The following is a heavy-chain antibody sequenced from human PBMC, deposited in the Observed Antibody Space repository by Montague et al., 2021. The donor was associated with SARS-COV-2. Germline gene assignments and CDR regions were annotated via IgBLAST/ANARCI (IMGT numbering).Heavy chain of an antibody. Sequence: SETQSLTCAVYGDSFSGYYWSWIRQPPGKGLEWIGEINHSGSTNYNPSLKSRVTISVDTSKSQFSLNLSSVTAADTAVYYCARVRAVPAATRIFTLGRSYDGMDGWGQGTRVTVSS. D-gene: IGHD2-2*01. CDR3: ARVRAVPAATRIFTLGRSYDGMDG. V-gene: IGHV4-34*01. J-gene: IGHJ6*02. CDR2: INHSGST. CDR1: GDSFSGYY.